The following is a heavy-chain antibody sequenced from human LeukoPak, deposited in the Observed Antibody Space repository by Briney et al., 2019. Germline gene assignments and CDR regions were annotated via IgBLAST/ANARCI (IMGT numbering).Heavy chain of an antibody. CDR1: GYTFTSYA. V-gene: IGHV1-69*13. CDR3: ARVPYYYGSGSNWFDP. CDR2: IIPIFGTA. Sequence: SVKVSCKASGYTFTSYAISWVRQAPGQGLEWMGGIIPIFGTANYAQKFQGRVTMTADESTSTADMELSSLRSEDTAVYYCARVPYYYGSGSNWFDPWGQGTLVTVSS. J-gene: IGHJ5*02. D-gene: IGHD3-10*01.